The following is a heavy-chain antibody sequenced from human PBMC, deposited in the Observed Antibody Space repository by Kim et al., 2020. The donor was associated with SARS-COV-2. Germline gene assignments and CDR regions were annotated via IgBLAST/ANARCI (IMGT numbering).Heavy chain of an antibody. CDR1: GYTFTSYD. CDR2: MNPNSGTT. D-gene: IGHD2-15*01. Sequence: ASVKVSCKASGYTFTSYDINWVRQATGQGLEWMGWMNPNSGTTGYAQKFQGRVTMTRNTSISTAYMELSSLRSEDTAVYYCARRPHCLHRGGSCYWFDPWGQGTLVTVSS. J-gene: IGHJ5*01. CDR3: ARRPHCLHRGGSCYWFDP. V-gene: IGHV1-8*01.